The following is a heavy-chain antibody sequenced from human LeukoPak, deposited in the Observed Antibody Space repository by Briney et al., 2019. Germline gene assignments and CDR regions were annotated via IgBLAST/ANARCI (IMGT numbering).Heavy chain of an antibody. CDR3: ARQNRAFDAFDI. CDR2: IYYSGST. CDR1: GGSISSYY. D-gene: IGHD3-10*01. V-gene: IGHV4-59*08. J-gene: IGHJ3*02. Sequence: SETLSLTCTVSGGSISSYYWSWIRQPPGKGLEWIGYIYYSGSTNYNPSLKSRVTISVDTSKNQFSLKLSSVTAADTAVYYCARQNRAFDAFDIWGPRTLVTVSS.